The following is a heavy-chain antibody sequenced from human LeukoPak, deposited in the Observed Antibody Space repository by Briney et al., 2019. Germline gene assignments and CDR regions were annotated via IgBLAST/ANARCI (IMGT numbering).Heavy chain of an antibody. D-gene: IGHD3-10*01. CDR1: GYTFTSYD. CDR3: ARGRYYYGSGSYYNVDYYGMDV. CDR2: MNPNSGNT. Sequence: ASVKVSCKASGYTFTSYDINWVRQATGQGLEWMGWMNPNSGNTGYAQKFQGRVTMTRNTSISTAYMELSSLRSEDTAVYYCARGRYYYGSGSYYNVDYYGMDVWGQGTTVTVSS. J-gene: IGHJ6*02. V-gene: IGHV1-8*01.